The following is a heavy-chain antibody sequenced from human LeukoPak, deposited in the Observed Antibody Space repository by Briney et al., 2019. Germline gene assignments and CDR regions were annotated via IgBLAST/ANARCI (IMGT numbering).Heavy chain of an antibody. D-gene: IGHD3-10*02. CDR3: AELGITMIGGV. CDR2: ISGSGSTI. CDR1: GFTFSDYE. J-gene: IGHJ6*04. V-gene: IGHV3-48*03. Sequence: GGSLRLSCTASGFTFSDYEMNWVRQAPGKGLEWVSYISGSGSTIYHADSVKGRFTIFRDNGKNSLYLQMNSLRAEDTAVYYCAELGITMIGGVWGKGTTVTISS.